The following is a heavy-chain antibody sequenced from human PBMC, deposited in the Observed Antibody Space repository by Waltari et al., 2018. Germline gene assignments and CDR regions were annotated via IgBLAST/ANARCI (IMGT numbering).Heavy chain of an antibody. CDR1: GGSISSSSYY. CDR3: ARHSAVAGTTWIDY. Sequence: QLQLQASGPGLVKPSATLSLTCTVSGGSISSSSYYWGWIRQPPGKGLEWSGRIYYRGSTYYNPSLKRRVTISVDTAKNQFSLKLSSVTAADTAVYYCARHSAVAGTTWIDYWGQGTLVTVSS. J-gene: IGHJ4*02. V-gene: IGHV4-39*01. CDR2: IYYRGST. D-gene: IGHD6-19*01.